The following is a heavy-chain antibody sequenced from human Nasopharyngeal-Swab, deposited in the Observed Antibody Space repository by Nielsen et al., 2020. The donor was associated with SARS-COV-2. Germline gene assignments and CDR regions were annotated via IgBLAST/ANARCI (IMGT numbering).Heavy chain of an antibody. CDR3: ARDGRNGYCSSTSCYFVYYFDY. J-gene: IGHJ4*02. CDR2: IYYSGST. D-gene: IGHD2-2*01. Sequence: WIRPHPGHGLEWIGSIYYSGSTYYNPSLKSRVTISVDTSKNQFSLKLSSVTTADTAVYYCARDGRNGYCSSTSCYFVYYFDYWGQGTLVTVSS. V-gene: IGHV4-39*07.